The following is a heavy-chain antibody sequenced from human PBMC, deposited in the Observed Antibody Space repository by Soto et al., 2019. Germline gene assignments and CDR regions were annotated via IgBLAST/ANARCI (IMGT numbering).Heavy chain of an antibody. Sequence: SETLSLTCTVSGGSISSSGYYWSWIRQHPEKGLEWIGYIYYSGITYYNPSLKSRVTISVDTSKNQFSLKLTSVTVADTAVFYCARQDGYNTGPFDYWGLGTLVT. CDR2: IYYSGIT. V-gene: IGHV4-31*03. D-gene: IGHD5-12*01. J-gene: IGHJ4*02. CDR3: ARQDGYNTGPFDY. CDR1: GGSISSSGYY.